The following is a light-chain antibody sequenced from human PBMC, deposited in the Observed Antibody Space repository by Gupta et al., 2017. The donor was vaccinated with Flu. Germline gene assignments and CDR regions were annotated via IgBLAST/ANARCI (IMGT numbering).Light chain of an antibody. V-gene: IGLV2-14*01. J-gene: IGLJ3*02. Sequence: QSALTQPASVSGSPGQSITISCTGTSSDIGGYNYVSWYQQNPGNAHKLMIYEVNNRPAGVSNRFSGSKSGTSASLTISGRQADDEADYYCTSDTSSSTLVFGGGTKLNVL. CDR2: EVN. CDR3: TSDTSSSTLV. CDR1: SSDIGGYNY.